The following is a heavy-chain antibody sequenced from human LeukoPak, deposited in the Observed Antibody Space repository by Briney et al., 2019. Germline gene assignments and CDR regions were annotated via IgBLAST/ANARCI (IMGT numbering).Heavy chain of an antibody. D-gene: IGHD3-16*02. CDR3: AKGCKRPVWGSYRCNDQFDY. CDR2: IYSGGST. V-gene: IGHV3-53*05. Sequence: GGSLRLSCAASGFTVSSNYMSWVRQAPGKGLEWVSVIYSGGSTYYADSVKGRFTISRDNSKNTLYLQMNSLRAEDTAVYYCAKGCKRPVWGSYRCNDQFDYWGQGTLVTVSS. J-gene: IGHJ4*02. CDR1: GFTVSSNY.